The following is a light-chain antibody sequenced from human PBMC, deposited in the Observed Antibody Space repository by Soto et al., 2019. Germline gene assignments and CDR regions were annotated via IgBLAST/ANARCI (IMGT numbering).Light chain of an antibody. J-gene: IGKJ1*01. V-gene: IGKV1-17*02. Sequence: DIQMTQSPSSLSASVGDRVTITCRASQGLRNDLGWYQKKPGKAPKRLIYAASSLQSGVPSRFSGSGSGTEFTLTINNLQPEDFATDCCLQHNTYPRLTFGQGTKVEIK. CDR3: LQHNTYPRLT. CDR2: AAS. CDR1: QGLRND.